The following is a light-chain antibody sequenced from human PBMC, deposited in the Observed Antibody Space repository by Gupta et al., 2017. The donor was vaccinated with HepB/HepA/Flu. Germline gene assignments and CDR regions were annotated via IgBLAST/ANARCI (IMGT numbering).Light chain of an antibody. V-gene: IGKV3-15*01. CDR1: QSLSSN. CDR3: QKYNGWPLT. J-gene: IGKJ4*01. Sequence: EIVMTQSPYTLSVSPGDRVTLSFRASQSLSSNLAWYQQKPGQAPRLLISGASTRATGIPDRCSGSGSGTEFTLTISSLQSEDFAVYYWQKYNGWPLTFGGGTRVEIK. CDR2: GAS.